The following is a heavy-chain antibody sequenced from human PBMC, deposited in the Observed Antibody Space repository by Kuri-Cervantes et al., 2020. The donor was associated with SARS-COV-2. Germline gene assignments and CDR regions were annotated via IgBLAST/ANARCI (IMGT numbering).Heavy chain of an antibody. CDR3: ARGYTIFGVVGYFDL. CDR1: GYIFSDYY. D-gene: IGHD3-3*01. CDR2: INPRGGI. Sequence: ASVKVSCKASGYIFSDYYFHWVRQAPGQGPEWMGWINPRGGINPAQKFQGRVTVTRDTSISTAYMELSRLRSDDTAVHYCARGYTIFGVVGYFDLWSRGTLVTVSS. J-gene: IGHJ2*01. V-gene: IGHV1-2*02.